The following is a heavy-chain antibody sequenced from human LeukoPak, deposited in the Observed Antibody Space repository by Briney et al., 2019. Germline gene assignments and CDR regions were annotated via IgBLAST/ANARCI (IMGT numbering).Heavy chain of an antibody. D-gene: IGHD7-27*01. CDR2: ISSSSSYI. CDR1: GFTFSSYS. V-gene: IGHV3-21*01. J-gene: IGHJ4*02. CDR3: ARDGAGDETFDC. Sequence: TGGSLRLSCAASGFTFSSYSMNWVRQAPGKGLEWVSSISSSSSYIYYADSVKGRFTISRDNAKNSLYLQMNSLRAEDTAVYYCARDGAGDETFDCWGQGTLVTVSS.